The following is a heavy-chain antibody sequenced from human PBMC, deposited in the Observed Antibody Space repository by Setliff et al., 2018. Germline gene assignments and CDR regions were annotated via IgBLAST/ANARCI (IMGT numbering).Heavy chain of an antibody. CDR1: GYTFTSHY. CDR2: INPSSGRT. Sequence: ASVKGSCKASGYTFTSHYMHWVRQAPGLGLEWMGTINPSSGRTSYAQKFQGRVTMTRDTSTSTVYMDMSNLRSEDTDVYYCARDVFPYHYEGAFDIWGQGTMVPVSS. V-gene: IGHV1-46*01. D-gene: IGHD3-22*01. CDR3: ARDVFPYHYEGAFDI. J-gene: IGHJ3*02.